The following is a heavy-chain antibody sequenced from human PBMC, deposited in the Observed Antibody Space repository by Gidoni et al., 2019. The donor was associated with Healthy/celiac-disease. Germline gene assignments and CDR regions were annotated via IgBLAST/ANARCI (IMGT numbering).Heavy chain of an antibody. CDR3: AKDQKGGGYGMDV. Sequence: EVQLVESGGGLVQPGRSLRLSCAASGFTFDDYAMHWVRQAPGKGLEWVSGISWNSGSIGYADSVKGRFTISRDNAKNSLYLQMNSLRAEDTALYYCAKDQKGGGYGMDVWGQGTTVTVSS. CDR1: GFTFDDYA. V-gene: IGHV3-9*01. D-gene: IGHD3-16*01. CDR2: ISWNSGSI. J-gene: IGHJ6*02.